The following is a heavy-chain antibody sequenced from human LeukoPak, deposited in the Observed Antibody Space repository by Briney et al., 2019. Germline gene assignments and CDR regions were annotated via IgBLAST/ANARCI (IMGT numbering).Heavy chain of an antibody. CDR2: IISGGSDI. CDR1: PLFVADYG. V-gene: IGHV3-48*01. CDR3: ASGYDFSCGSKRGFDN. J-gene: IGHJ4*02. Sequence: GSLRLSSPAAPLFVADYGFNWVRPAQGKGLEWISYIISGGSDIFYADSVESGFIISRDNAKSSVFLQMSSLIGEDTAVYYCASGYDFSCGSKRGFDNWGQGALVTVSS. D-gene: IGHD3-3*01.